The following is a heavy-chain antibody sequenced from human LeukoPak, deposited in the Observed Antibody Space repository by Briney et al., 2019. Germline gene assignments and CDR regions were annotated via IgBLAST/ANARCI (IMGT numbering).Heavy chain of an antibody. Sequence: PGASLRLSRAASGFTFSNYAMNWVRQAPGKGLEWVSGISASGGNTYYADSVEGRLTISRDNSKNTLYLQMHSLRAEDTAVYYCAKEYGDYGPDWFDPWGQGNLVTVSS. CDR2: ISASGGNT. V-gene: IGHV3-23*01. D-gene: IGHD4-17*01. CDR1: GFTFSNYA. CDR3: AKEYGDYGPDWFDP. J-gene: IGHJ5*02.